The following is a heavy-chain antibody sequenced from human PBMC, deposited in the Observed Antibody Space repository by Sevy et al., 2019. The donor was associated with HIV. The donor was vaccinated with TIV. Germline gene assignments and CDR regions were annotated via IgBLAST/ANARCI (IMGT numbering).Heavy chain of an antibody. V-gene: IGHV1-46*01. CDR2: INPRGXST. CDR3: ARDIGGNPYFDY. D-gene: IGHD2-15*01. J-gene: IGHJ4*02. CDR1: GYTXSSYY. Sequence: ASVKVSCKASGYTXSSYYMHWVRQAPGXGLEWMGIINPRGXSTSYAQKFQGRVTMTRDTSTRTVYMELSSLRSEDTAVYYCARDIGGNPYFDYWGQGTLVTVSS.